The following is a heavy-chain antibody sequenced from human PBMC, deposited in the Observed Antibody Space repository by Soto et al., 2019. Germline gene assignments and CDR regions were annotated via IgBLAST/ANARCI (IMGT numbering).Heavy chain of an antibody. CDR1: GFTFSSYA. CDR3: AKGYCSSTSCYTDAFDI. V-gene: IGHV3-23*01. CDR2: ISGSGGST. J-gene: IGHJ3*02. D-gene: IGHD2-2*02. Sequence: EVQLLESGGGLVQPGGSLRLSCAASGFTFSSYAMSWVRQAPGKGLEWVSAISGSGGSTYYADSVKGRFTISRDNSKNTLYLQMNSLRAEDTAVYYCAKGYCSSTSCYTDAFDIWGQGTMVTVSS.